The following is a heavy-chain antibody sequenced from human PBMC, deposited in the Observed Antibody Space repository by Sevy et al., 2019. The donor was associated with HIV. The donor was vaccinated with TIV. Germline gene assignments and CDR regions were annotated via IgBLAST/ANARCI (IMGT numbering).Heavy chain of an antibody. D-gene: IGHD1-1*01. Sequence: GGSLRLSCVASGFTFSHHNMNWVRQAPGKGLEWISYISKSGSTTYFADSVRGRFTISRDNAKNSLYLEMDSLTDEDTAVYYSAREENRELRTIPLDSWGRGIQVTVSS. CDR1: GFTFSHHN. CDR2: ISKSGSTT. CDR3: AREENRELRTIPLDS. J-gene: IGHJ4*02. V-gene: IGHV3-48*02.